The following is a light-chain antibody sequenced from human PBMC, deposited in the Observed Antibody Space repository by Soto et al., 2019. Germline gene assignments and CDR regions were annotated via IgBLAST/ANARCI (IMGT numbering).Light chain of an antibody. J-gene: IGKJ4*01. V-gene: IGKV1-16*02. CDR2: AAS. CDR1: QGIGNY. Sequence: DIQMTQSPSSLSASVGDRVTITCRASQGIGNYLAWFQQKPGKAPRSLIYAASSSQTGVPSKFSGSGSGTDFILTISSLQPEDSATYYCQQYNSYPLTFGGGTEVEIK. CDR3: QQYNSYPLT.